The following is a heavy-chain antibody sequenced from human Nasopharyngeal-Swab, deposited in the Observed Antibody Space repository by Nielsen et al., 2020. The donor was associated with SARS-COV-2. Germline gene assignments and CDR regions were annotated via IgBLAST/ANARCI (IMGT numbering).Heavy chain of an antibody. CDR3: VRSSSWYYFDY. V-gene: IGHV4-39*01. Sequence: SETLSLTCTVSGDSIAYSTFYWGWIRQPPGQGLEWIGNIYYNGNTYQNPSLTSRLTKSVYKSQNQFSLQLSSVTAADTSVYYCVRSSSWYYFDYWAQGTQVTVSS. J-gene: IGHJ4*02. CDR1: GDSIAYSTFY. CDR2: IYYNGNT. D-gene: IGHD6-13*01.